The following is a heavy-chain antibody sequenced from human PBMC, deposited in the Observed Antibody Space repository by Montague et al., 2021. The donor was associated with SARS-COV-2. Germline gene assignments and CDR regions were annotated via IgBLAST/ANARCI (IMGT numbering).Heavy chain of an antibody. CDR3: ARGAPGY. V-gene: IGHV4-34*01. J-gene: IGHJ4*02. Sequence: SETLSLTCAVYGGSFSDYHWTWIRQSPGEGLEWIGQINYCGSTKYNPSLKSRVTISIDTSKNQFPLKLTSVTAADTAVYYCARGAPGYWGQGTLVTVSS. CDR1: GGSFSDYH. D-gene: IGHD1-1*01. CDR2: INYCGST.